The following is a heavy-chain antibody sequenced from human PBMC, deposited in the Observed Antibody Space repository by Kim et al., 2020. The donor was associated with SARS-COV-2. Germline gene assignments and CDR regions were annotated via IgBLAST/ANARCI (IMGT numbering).Heavy chain of an antibody. D-gene: IGHD2-2*01. J-gene: IGHJ4*02. V-gene: IGHV3-23*01. CDR3: ASFNPPSCSYFDY. Sequence: ADSVKCLFTISRDNSKTTLYLQMNSLRAEDTAVYYCASFNPPSCSYFDYWGQGTLVTVSS.